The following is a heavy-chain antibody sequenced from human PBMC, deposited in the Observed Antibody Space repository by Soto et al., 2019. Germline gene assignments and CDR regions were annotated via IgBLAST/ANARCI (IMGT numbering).Heavy chain of an antibody. J-gene: IGHJ4*02. CDR1: GHSFANYW. Sequence: ESLKISCKACGHSFANYWIIWVRQMPGKGLEWMGRIDPTDSYTIYSPSLQGHVTISADKSISTAYVQWSSLKASDTALYYCARHFSYSSPSLDNWGQGTLVTVS. CDR3: ARHFSYSSPSLDN. D-gene: IGHD6-6*01. CDR2: IDPTDSYT. V-gene: IGHV5-10-1*01.